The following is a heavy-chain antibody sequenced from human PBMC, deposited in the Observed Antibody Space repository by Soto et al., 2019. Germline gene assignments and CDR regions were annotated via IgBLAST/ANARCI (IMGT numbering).Heavy chain of an antibody. D-gene: IGHD2-2*01. CDR2: IIPILGIA. V-gene: IGHV1-69*02. CDR3: ARGRYCNSTSCYGDYYYGMDV. J-gene: IGHJ6*02. Sequence: QVQLVQSGAEVKKPGSSVKVSCKASGGTFSSYTISWVRQAPGQGLEWMGRIIPILGIANYAQKFQGRVTINADKYKXXAXMXXSSLRYEDTDVYYCARGRYCNSTSCYGDYYYGMDVWGQGNTVTVSS. CDR1: GGTFSSYT.